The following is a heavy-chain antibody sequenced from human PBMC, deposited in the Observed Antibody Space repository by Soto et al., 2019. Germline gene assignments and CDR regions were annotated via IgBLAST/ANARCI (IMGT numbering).Heavy chain of an antibody. CDR1: GFTISSYA. J-gene: IGHJ2*01. CDR3: AKAGGFRGYWYFDL. D-gene: IGHD2-8*02. CDR2: ISGSGGST. Sequence: EVQLLESGGGLIQRGGSLRLSCAASGFTISSYAMSWVRHAPGKGLEWVSAISGSGGSTYYADSVKGRFTISRDNSKNTLYLQMNSLRAEDTAVYYCAKAGGFRGYWYFDLWGRGTLVTVSS. V-gene: IGHV3-23*01.